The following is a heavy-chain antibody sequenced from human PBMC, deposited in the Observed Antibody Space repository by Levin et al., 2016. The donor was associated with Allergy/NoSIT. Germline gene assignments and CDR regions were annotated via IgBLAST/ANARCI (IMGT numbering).Heavy chain of an antibody. CDR3: ARGGYSGYAQSPFYYYYGMDV. CDR2: INPSGGST. J-gene: IGHJ6*02. D-gene: IGHD5-12*01. V-gene: IGHV1-46*01. Sequence: WVRQAPGQGLEWMGIINPSGGSTSYAQKFQGRVTITADESTSTAYMELSSLRSEDTAVYYCARGGYSGYAQSPFYYYYGMDVWGQGTTVTVSS.